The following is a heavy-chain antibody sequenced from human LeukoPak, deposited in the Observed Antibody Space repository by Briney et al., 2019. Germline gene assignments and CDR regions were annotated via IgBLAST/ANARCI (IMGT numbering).Heavy chain of an antibody. J-gene: IGHJ6*02. CDR1: GYTFTGYY. Sequence: ASVKVSCKASGYTFTGYYMHWVRQAPGQGLEWMGWINPNSGGTNYAQKFQGWVTMTRDTSISTAYMELSRLRSDDTAVYYCARDSGYPFNYYYYGMDVWGQGTTVTVSS. D-gene: IGHD3-10*01. CDR2: INPNSGGT. V-gene: IGHV1-2*04. CDR3: ARDSGYPFNYYYYGMDV.